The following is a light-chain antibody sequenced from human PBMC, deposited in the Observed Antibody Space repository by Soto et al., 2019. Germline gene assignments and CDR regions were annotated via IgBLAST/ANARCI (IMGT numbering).Light chain of an antibody. CDR3: QQYNNWPLYT. CDR1: QSVSSN. V-gene: IGKV3-15*01. CDR2: GAS. Sequence: EILMTQSPATLSVSPGERATLYCRASQSVSSNLAWYQQKPGQAPRLLIYGASTRATGIPARFSGSGSGTECTLTISSLQSEDFAVYYCQQYNNWPLYTFGQGTKLEIK. J-gene: IGKJ2*01.